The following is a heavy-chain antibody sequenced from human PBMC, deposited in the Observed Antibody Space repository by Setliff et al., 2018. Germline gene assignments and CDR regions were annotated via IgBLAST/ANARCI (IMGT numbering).Heavy chain of an antibody. D-gene: IGHD3-10*01. Sequence: SETLSLTCTVSGDSISSRRNYWGWFRQPAGKELEWSGQIYTSWSTNYNPSLKRRVTISLDTSKNQFSLSLTSVTAADTSVYYCACRYFDSGSYFYLDYWGQGTLVAVSS. V-gene: IGHV4-61*09. CDR3: ACRYFDSGSYFYLDY. J-gene: IGHJ4*02. CDR2: IYTSWST. CDR1: GDSISSRRNY.